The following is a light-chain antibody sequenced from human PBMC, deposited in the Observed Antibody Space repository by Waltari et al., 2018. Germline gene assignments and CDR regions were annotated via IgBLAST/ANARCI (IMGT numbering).Light chain of an antibody. CDR3: RQYYSAPHT. Sequence: DIVMTQSPDFLAVSPGERATYNCKSSQSVVYSSNNNNYLTCDQKKPGQPPKLLIYWASTRESGVPDRFSGSASGTDFTRTISSLQPEDVAVYYCRQYYSAPHTFGQGTRVEIK. V-gene: IGKV4-1*01. CDR1: QSVVYSSNNNNY. CDR2: WAS. J-gene: IGKJ1*01.